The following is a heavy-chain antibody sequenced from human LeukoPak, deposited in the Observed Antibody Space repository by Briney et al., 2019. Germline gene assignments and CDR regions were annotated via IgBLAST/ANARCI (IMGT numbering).Heavy chain of an antibody. CDR1: GIHFRTYG. Sequence: GGSLRLSCAASGIHFRTYGKPRVRQGPGKGLEWLAVSLNDGSNRFHADSVKGRFTISRDNSKNTLYLQMNSLRPEDTADYYCARGSAYSDYYYYGMDVWGQGTTVTVS. V-gene: IGHV3-30*03. CDR2: SLNDGSNR. D-gene: IGHD4-11*01. CDR3: ARGSAYSDYYYYGMDV. J-gene: IGHJ6*02.